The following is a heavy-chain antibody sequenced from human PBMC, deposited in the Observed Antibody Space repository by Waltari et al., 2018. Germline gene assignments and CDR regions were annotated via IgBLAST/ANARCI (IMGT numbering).Heavy chain of an antibody. V-gene: IGHV4-34*01. D-gene: IGHD1-26*01. J-gene: IGHJ6*02. CDR1: GGSFTAYL. CDR3: ARGVGSPHYFYGMDV. CDR2: INHIGST. Sequence: QVQLQQWGAGLLKPSETLSLTCAVYGGSFTAYLWSWLRQSPGKGLEWVGEINHIGSTNSNPSLKSRVTISVDTSKNQFSLKLSSMTAADTAVYYCARGVGSPHYFYGMDVWGQGTTVTVSS.